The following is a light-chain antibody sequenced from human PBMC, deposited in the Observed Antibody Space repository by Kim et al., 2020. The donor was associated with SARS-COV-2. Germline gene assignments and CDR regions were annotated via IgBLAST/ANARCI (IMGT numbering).Light chain of an antibody. Sequence: QLVLTQSPSASASLGASVKLTCTLSSVHSSYAIAWHQQQPEKGPRYLMKLNSDGSHSKGDGIPDRFSGSSSGAERYLTISSLQSEDEADYYCQTWGTGNWVFGGGTQLTVL. V-gene: IGLV4-69*01. CDR3: QTWGTGNWV. CDR1: SVHSSYA. CDR2: LNSDGSH. J-gene: IGLJ3*02.